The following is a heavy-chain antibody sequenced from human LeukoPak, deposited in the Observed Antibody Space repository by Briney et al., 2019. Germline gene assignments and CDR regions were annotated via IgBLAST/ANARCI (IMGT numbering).Heavy chain of an antibody. CDR1: GFTFSSYA. Sequence: QAGGSLRLSCAASGFTFSSYAMHWVRQAPGKGLEYVSAISSNGGSTYYANSVKGRFTISRDNSKNTLYLQMGSLRAEDMAVYYCAGVRGQPSVVVTVFYDYWGQGTLVSVSS. CDR2: ISSNGGST. D-gene: IGHD2-21*02. CDR3: AGVRGQPSVVVTVFYDY. V-gene: IGHV3-64*01. J-gene: IGHJ4*02.